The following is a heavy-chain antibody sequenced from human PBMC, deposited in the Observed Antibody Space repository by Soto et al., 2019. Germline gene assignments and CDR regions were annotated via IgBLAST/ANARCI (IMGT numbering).Heavy chain of an antibody. Sequence: SETLSLTCAVYGGSFSDYYWSWIRQHPGKGLEWIGEINHSGSTNYSPSLKSRVAISVDTSKNQFSLKLSSVTAADTAVYYCAREPSPWGQGTLVTVSS. CDR1: GGSFSDYY. CDR2: INHSGST. V-gene: IGHV4-34*01. J-gene: IGHJ5*02. CDR3: AREPSP.